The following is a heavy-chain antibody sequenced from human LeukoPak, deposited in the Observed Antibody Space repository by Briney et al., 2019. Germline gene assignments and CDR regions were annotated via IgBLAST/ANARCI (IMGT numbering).Heavy chain of an antibody. CDR3: ARVVYSGSWGYFDY. D-gene: IGHD3-10*01. J-gene: IGHJ4*02. V-gene: IGHV4-59*01. Sequence: PSETLSLTCTVSGGSISPYYWSWLRQSPGKGLEGIGYIYYSGSTSYNPSLKSRVTISIDTSKTQFSLKLSSVTAADTAVYYCARVVYSGSWGYFDYWGQGALVTVSS. CDR2: IYYSGST. CDR1: GGSISPYY.